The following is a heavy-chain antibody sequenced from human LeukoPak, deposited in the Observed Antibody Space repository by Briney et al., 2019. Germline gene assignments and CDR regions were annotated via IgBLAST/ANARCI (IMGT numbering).Heavy chain of an antibody. Sequence: ASVKVSCKVSGYTLTELSMHWVRQAPGKGLEWMGGFDPEDGETIYAQKFQGRVTMTEDTSTDTAYMELSSLRSEDTAVYYCATDPYSSGWRAFDIWGQGTMVTVSS. D-gene: IGHD6-19*01. V-gene: IGHV1-24*01. CDR1: GYTLTELS. J-gene: IGHJ3*02. CDR3: ATDPYSSGWRAFDI. CDR2: FDPEDGET.